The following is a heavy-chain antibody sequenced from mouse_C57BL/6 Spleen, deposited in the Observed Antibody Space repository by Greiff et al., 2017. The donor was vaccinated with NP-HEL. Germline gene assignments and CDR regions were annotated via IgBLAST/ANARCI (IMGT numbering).Heavy chain of an antibody. Sequence: EVQLQQSGAELVRPGSSVKMSCKTSGYTFPSYGINWVKQRPGQGLEWIGYIYIGNGYTEYNEKFKGKATLTSDTSSSTSYMLRSSLSSEDSAIYFCARSWYYSNYGWYFDVWGTGTTVTVSS. J-gene: IGHJ1*03. CDR1: GYTFPSYG. D-gene: IGHD2-5*01. V-gene: IGHV1-58*01. CDR3: ARSWYYSNYGWYFDV. CDR2: IYIGNGYT.